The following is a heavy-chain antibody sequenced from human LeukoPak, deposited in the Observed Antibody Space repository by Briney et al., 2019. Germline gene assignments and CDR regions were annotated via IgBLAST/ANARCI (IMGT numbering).Heavy chain of an antibody. CDR2: IYYSGST. J-gene: IGHJ4*02. D-gene: IGHD1-26*01. Sequence: SETLSLTCTVSGGSISSSSYYWGWIRQPPGKGPEWIGSIYYSGSTYYNPSLKSRVTISVDTSKNQFSLKLSSVTAADTAVYYCARGSGGSFHFDYWGQGTLVTVSS. V-gene: IGHV4-39*07. CDR1: GGSISSSSYY. CDR3: ARGSGGSFHFDY.